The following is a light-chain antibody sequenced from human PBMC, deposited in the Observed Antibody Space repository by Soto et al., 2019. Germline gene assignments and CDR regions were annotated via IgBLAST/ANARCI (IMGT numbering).Light chain of an antibody. CDR1: QDISKY. Sequence: DIQMTQSPSSLSASVGDRVTITCQASQDISKYLNWYRQRPGKAPKLLIYDASNLETGVPSRFSGSGSGRDFTFTISSLQPADIATYYCQQYDNLPHTFGQGTKLEIK. V-gene: IGKV1-33*01. J-gene: IGKJ2*01. CDR2: DAS. CDR3: QQYDNLPHT.